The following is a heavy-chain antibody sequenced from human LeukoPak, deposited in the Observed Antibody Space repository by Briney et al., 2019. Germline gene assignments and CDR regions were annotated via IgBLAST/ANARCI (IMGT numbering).Heavy chain of an antibody. CDR1: GFTFSSYG. J-gene: IGHJ4*02. D-gene: IGHD1-26*01. CDR3: AKEIVGATTDY. V-gene: IGHV3-30*18. Sequence: GGSLRLSCAASGFTFSSYGMHWVRQAPGKGLEWVAVISYDGSNKYYADSVKGRFTISRDNSKNTLYLQMNSLRAEDTAVYYCAKEIVGATTDYWGQGTLVTVSS. CDR2: ISYDGSNK.